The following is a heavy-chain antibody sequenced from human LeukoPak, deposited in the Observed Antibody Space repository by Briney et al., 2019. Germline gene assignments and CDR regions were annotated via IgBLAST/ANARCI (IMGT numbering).Heavy chain of an antibody. CDR3: ARSNYGLDYLDY. CDR2: ISSSGGST. Sequence: GGSLRLSCAASGVTFSSYAMSWVRQAPGKGLEWVSAISSSGGSTYYPGSVKGRFTISRDSSMHTLYLQMNSLRAEDTAVYYCARSNYGLDYLDYWGQGTLVTVSA. D-gene: IGHD4-11*01. CDR1: GVTFSSYA. J-gene: IGHJ4*02. V-gene: IGHV3-23*01.